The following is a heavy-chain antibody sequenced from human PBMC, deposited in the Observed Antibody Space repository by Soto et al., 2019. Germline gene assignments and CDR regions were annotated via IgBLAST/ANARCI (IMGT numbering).Heavy chain of an antibody. D-gene: IGHD5-12*01. CDR3: ARVQYSGYDFKLAFDI. Sequence: QVQLVQSGAQVKKPGASVKVSCKASGYTFDNYALHWVRQAPGRRLEWMGWIHAGNGYTKYSQSFQGRATITRDTAARAVNMDLRSVRSEDTAVYYCARVQYSGYDFKLAFDIWGQGTMVTVSS. CDR2: IHAGNGYT. V-gene: IGHV1-3*01. CDR1: GYTFDNYA. J-gene: IGHJ3*02.